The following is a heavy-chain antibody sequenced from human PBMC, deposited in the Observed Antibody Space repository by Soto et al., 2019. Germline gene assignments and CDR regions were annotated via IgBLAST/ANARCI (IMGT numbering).Heavy chain of an antibody. CDR2: IRTYNGDT. D-gene: IGHD1-26*01. J-gene: IGHJ6*02. CDR1: GYTFSTSG. Sequence: QVQLVQSGPEVRKPGASVKVSCEASGYTFSTSGISWVRQVPGQGLEWMGWIRTYNGDTNSAQNFQGRVLMTADTSTGTAYMELMSLNSDDTAVYYCARQGSWPYYYYGLDVWGQGTIVTVSS. CDR3: ARQGSWPYYYYGLDV. V-gene: IGHV1-18*01.